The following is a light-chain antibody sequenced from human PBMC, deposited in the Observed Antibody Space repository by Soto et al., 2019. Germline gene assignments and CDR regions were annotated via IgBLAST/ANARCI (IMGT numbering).Light chain of an antibody. CDR3: SSYTAISIL. CDR2: EVS. J-gene: IGLJ2*01. V-gene: IGLV2-14*01. Sequence: QLVLTQPASVSGSPGQSITISCTGTSSNVGGYNYVSWFQQHPGKAPKLIIYEVSNRPSGVSNRFSGSKSGNTASLTISGLQAEDEADYYCSSYTAISILFGGGTKLTVL. CDR1: SSNVGGYNY.